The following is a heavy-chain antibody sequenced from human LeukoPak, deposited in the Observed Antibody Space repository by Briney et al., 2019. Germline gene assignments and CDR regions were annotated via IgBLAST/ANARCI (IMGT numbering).Heavy chain of an antibody. CDR3: ARELLTYYYDSSETNDAFDI. CDR1: GGSISSSNW. Sequence: PSGTLSLTCAVSGGSISSSNWWSWVRQPPGKGLEWIGEIYHSGSTNYNPSLKSRVTISVDKSKNQFSLKLSSVTAADTAVYYCARELLTYYYDSSETNDAFDIWGQGTMVTVSS. D-gene: IGHD3-22*01. V-gene: IGHV4-4*02. J-gene: IGHJ3*02. CDR2: IYHSGST.